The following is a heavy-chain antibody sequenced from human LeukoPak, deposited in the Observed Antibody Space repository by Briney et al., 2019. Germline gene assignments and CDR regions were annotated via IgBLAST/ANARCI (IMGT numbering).Heavy chain of an antibody. Sequence: SETPPLTCTVSGGSISSSYWSWIRQPPEKGLEWIGYISHSGTTNYNPSLKSRVTISVDTSMNQFSLKLSSVTAADTAVYYCARSNSESYYRGYYFDYWGQGTLVTVSS. V-gene: IGHV4-59*01. CDR3: ARSNSESYYRGYYFDY. CDR2: ISHSGTT. J-gene: IGHJ4*02. D-gene: IGHD1-26*01. CDR1: GGSISSSY.